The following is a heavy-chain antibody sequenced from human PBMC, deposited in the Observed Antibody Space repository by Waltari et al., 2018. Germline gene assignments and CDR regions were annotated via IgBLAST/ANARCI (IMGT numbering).Heavy chain of an antibody. CDR3: SCRALNYDFWRGPDAFDI. J-gene: IGHJ3*02. Sequence: QVQLVQSGAEVKKPGSSVKVSCKASGGTFSSYAISWVRQAPGQGLEWMGWSNPSLEMANYAQKFQGRGTITADEYTRTAYMELSRLRSEDTAVYYCSCRALNYDFWRGPDAFDIWGQGTMVTVAS. V-gene: IGHV1-69*04. CDR1: GGTFSSYA. D-gene: IGHD3-3*01. CDR2: SNPSLEMA.